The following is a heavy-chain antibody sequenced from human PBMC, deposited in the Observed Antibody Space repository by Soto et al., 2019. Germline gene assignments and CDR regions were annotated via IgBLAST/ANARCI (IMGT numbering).Heavy chain of an antibody. Sequence: GESLKISCKGSGYSFTSYWIGRVRQMPGKGLEWMGIIYPGDSDTRYSPSFQGQVTISADKSISTAYLQWSSLKASDTAMYYCARHISEWQQLGGRFDPWGQGTLVTVS. D-gene: IGHD6-13*01. V-gene: IGHV5-51*01. CDR3: ARHISEWQQLGGRFDP. CDR1: GYSFTSYW. CDR2: IYPGDSDT. J-gene: IGHJ5*02.